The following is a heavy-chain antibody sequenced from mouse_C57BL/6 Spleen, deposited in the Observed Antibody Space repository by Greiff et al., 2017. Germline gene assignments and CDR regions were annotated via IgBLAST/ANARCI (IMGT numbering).Heavy chain of an antibody. J-gene: IGHJ2*01. CDR2: IYPRSGNT. CDR3: ARRPDGYYDY. CDR1: GYTFTSYG. Sequence: VQLKESGAELARPGASVKLSCKASGYTFTSYGISWVKQRTGQGLEWIGEIYPRSGNTYYNEKFKGKATLTADKSSSTAYMELRSMTSEDSAVYFCARRPDGYYDYWGQGTTLTVSS. D-gene: IGHD2-3*01. V-gene: IGHV1-81*01.